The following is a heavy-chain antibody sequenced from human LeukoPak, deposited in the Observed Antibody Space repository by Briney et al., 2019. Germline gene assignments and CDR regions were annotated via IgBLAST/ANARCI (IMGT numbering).Heavy chain of an antibody. D-gene: IGHD1-26*01. CDR2: IKSDGSST. J-gene: IGHJ4*02. Sequence: GGSLRLSCAASGFTFSRYWMHWVRHAPGKGLVWVSCIKSDGSSTSIADSAKGRFTISRDNAKNTVYLQMNSLRAEDTAVYYCVRDNRSYNFDYWGQGTLVTVSS. V-gene: IGHV3-74*01. CDR3: VRDNRSYNFDY. CDR1: GFTFSRYW.